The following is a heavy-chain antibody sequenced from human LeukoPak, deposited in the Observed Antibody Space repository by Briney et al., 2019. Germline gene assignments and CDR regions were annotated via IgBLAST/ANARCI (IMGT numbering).Heavy chain of an antibody. CDR1: GYAFTRHA. Sequence: ASVKVSCKASGYAFTRHAMNWVRQAPGQGLEWMGWINPNSGGTDYALKFQGRVTMTRDTSISTVYMEVSRLTSDDTAVYYCARKKGDNWGQGTLVAVSS. CDR2: INPNSGGT. V-gene: IGHV1-2*02. CDR3: ARKKGDN. J-gene: IGHJ4*02.